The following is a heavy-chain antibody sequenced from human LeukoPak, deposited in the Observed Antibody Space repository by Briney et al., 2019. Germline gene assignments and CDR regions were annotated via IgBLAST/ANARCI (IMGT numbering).Heavy chain of an antibody. J-gene: IGHJ4*02. V-gene: IGHV3-23*01. Sequence: QPGGSLRLSCAASGFTFSTYAMSWVRWAPGKGLEWVSSLSGSGDATYHAESVKGRFTMSRDNSENMVYLQMNSLRAEDTAVYYCAKGGPQLYYDSSGYYFLDYWGQGTLVTVSS. CDR2: LSGSGDAT. CDR1: GFTFSTYA. D-gene: IGHD3-22*01. CDR3: AKGGPQLYYDSSGYYFLDY.